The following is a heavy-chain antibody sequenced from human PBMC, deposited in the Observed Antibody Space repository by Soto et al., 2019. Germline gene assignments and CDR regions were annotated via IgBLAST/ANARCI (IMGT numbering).Heavy chain of an antibody. Sequence: GGSLRLSCAASGFTFSSYWMSWVRQAPGKGLEWVANIKQDGSEKYYVDSVKGRFTISRDNAKNSLYLQMNSLRAEDTAVYYCARDANNPYYYYYMDVWGKGTTVTVSS. CDR3: ARDANNPYYYYYMDV. V-gene: IGHV3-7*01. CDR1: GFTFSSYW. J-gene: IGHJ6*03. CDR2: IKQDGSEK. D-gene: IGHD1-20*01.